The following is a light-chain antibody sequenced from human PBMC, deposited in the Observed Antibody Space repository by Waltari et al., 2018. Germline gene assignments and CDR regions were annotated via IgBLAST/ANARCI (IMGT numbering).Light chain of an antibody. CDR2: DVS. V-gene: IGLV2-23*02. Sequence: QSALTQPASVSGSPGQSITISCTGTSSDVGSYNLVSWYQQHPGKAPKVMIYDVSGRPQGVSHRFSGSKSANTASLTISGLQAEDEGDYYCCSYAGSATWVFGGGTKLTVL. J-gene: IGLJ3*02. CDR1: SSDVGSYNL. CDR3: CSYAGSATWV.